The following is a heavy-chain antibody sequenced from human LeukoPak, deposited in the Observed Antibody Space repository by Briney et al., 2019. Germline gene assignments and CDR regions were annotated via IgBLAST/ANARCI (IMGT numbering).Heavy chain of an antibody. J-gene: IGHJ4*02. CDR2: ISSGGSTI. Sequence: GWSLRLSCAASGFTFSNYEMNWVRQAPGRGLEWVSYISSGGSTIYYADSVKGRFTISRDNAKNSLFLQMNSLRAEDTAVYYCAGGRVGTTTPFDYWGQGTLVTVSS. D-gene: IGHD1-26*01. CDR1: GFTFSNYE. CDR3: AGGRVGTTTPFDY. V-gene: IGHV3-48*03.